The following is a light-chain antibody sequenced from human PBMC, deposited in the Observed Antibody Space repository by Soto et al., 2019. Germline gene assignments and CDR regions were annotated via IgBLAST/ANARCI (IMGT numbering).Light chain of an antibody. J-gene: IGKJ1*01. Sequence: EIVLTQSPGTLSLSPGERATLSCRASQSVSNNYLAWYQQKPGQAPRLLIYGASNRTTGIPHRFSGSGSGTDFTLTISRLEPEDFAVYYCQQYGSSGTFGQGTKVESK. CDR2: GAS. CDR1: QSVSNNY. V-gene: IGKV3-20*01. CDR3: QQYGSSGT.